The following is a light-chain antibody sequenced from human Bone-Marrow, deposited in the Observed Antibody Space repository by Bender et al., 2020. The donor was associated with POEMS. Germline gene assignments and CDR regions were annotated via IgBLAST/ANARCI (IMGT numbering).Light chain of an antibody. V-gene: IGLV1-44*01. J-gene: IGLJ3*02. CDR2: SVN. Sequence: QSVLTQPPSASGTPGQRVTISCSGSNSNIGTNAVNWYQQFPGTAPKLLIYSVNQRPSGLPARFYAFKSVTSASLAISGLQSEDEADYYCAAWDAGLGGGVFGGGTKLTVL. CDR1: NSNIGTNA. CDR3: AAWDAGLGGGV.